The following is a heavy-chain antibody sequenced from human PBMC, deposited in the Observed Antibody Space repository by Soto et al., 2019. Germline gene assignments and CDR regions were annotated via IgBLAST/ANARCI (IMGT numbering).Heavy chain of an antibody. V-gene: IGHV5-51*01. Sequence: GESLKISCKGSGYSFTSYWIGWVRQMPGKGLEWMGIIYPGDSDTRYSPSFQGQVTISADKSISTAYLQWSSLKASDTAMYYCARQVAAAGTSRGHYYYFGMDVWGQGTTVTVS. J-gene: IGHJ6*02. CDR2: IYPGDSDT. CDR3: ARQVAAAGTSRGHYYYFGMDV. D-gene: IGHD6-13*01. CDR1: GYSFTSYW.